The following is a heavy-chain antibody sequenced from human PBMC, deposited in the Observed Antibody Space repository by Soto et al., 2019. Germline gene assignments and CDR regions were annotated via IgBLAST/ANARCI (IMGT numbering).Heavy chain of an antibody. Sequence: SETLSLSCSVSGLSVTRNRYYWRWIGQPPAKGLEWIGYIYHGGSTNYNPSLKSRVTISVDTSKNQFSLKLSSVTAADTAVYYCARHNSPKPYYYGSGSPSFDIWGQGTMVT. CDR3: ARHNSPKPYYYGSGSPSFDI. CDR1: GLSVTRNRYY. V-gene: IGHV4-61*01. D-gene: IGHD3-10*01. J-gene: IGHJ3*02. CDR2: IYHGGST.